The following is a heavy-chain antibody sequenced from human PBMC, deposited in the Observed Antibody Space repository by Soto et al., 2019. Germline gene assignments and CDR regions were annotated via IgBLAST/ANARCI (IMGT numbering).Heavy chain of an antibody. CDR1: GGTFSSYA. CDR2: IIPIFGTA. J-gene: IGHJ6*02. Sequence: ASVKVSCKASGGTFSSYAISWVRQAPGQGLEWMGGIIPIFGTANYAQKFQGRVTITADESTSTAYMELSSLRSEDTAVYYCARVNSVGATTFYYYYGMDVWGQGTTVTVSS. V-gene: IGHV1-69*13. D-gene: IGHD1-26*01. CDR3: ARVNSVGATTFYYYYGMDV.